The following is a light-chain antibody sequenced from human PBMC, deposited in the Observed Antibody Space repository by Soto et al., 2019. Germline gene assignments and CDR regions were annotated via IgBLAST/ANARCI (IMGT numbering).Light chain of an antibody. J-gene: IGKJ5*01. V-gene: IGKV1-39*01. CDR1: QSISSY. Sequence: DVPMTQSPSSLSASVGDRVTITCRASQSISSYLNWYQQKPGKAPKLLIYAASSLQRGVPSRFSGSGSGTDFTLTISSLQPEDFATFYCQQSYSTPPITFGQGTRLEIK. CDR2: AAS. CDR3: QQSYSTPPIT.